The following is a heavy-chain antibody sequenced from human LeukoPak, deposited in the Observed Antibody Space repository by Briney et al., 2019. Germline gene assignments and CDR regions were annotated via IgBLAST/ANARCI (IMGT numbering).Heavy chain of an antibody. Sequence: GGSLRLSCAASGFTFSTYWMAWVRQAPGKGPEWVANIKQDATEKYYVESVKGRFTISRDNAKNSLYLQMNSLRAEDTAVYFCARDRRSFNYGSGGSDYWGQGTLVTVSS. J-gene: IGHJ4*02. CDR2: IKQDATEK. V-gene: IGHV3-7*01. CDR1: GFTFSTYW. D-gene: IGHD3-10*01. CDR3: ARDRRSFNYGSGGSDY.